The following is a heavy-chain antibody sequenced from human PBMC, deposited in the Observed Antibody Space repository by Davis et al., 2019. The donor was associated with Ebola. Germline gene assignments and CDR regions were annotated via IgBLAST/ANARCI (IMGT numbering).Heavy chain of an antibody. V-gene: IGHV4-59*12. CDR2: IYYSGST. Sequence: SETLSLTCTVSGGSISSYYWSWIRQPPGKGLEWIGYIYYSGSTNYNPSLKSRVTISVDTSKNQFSLKLSSVTAADTAVYYCARSTYSYGYYMDFWGKGTTVTVSS. CDR1: GGSISSYY. J-gene: IGHJ6*03. D-gene: IGHD5-18*01. CDR3: ARSTYSYGYYMDF.